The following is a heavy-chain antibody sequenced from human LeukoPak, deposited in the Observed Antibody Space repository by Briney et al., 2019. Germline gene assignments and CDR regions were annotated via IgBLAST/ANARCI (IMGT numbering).Heavy chain of an antibody. D-gene: IGHD6-19*01. CDR1: GGSISSSSYY. CDR2: IYYSGST. Sequence: KTSETLSLTCSVSGGSISSSSYYWGWIRQPPGKGLEWIGYIYYSGSTNYNPSLKSRVTISVDTSKNQFSLKLSSVTAADTAVYYCARGWGYFDYWGQGSLVTVSS. V-gene: IGHV4-61*05. CDR3: ARGWGYFDY. J-gene: IGHJ4*02.